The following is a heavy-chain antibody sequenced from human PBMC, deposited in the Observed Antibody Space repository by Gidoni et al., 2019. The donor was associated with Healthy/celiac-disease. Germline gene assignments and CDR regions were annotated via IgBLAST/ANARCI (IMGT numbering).Heavy chain of an antibody. D-gene: IGHD6-6*01. CDR2: IYYSGST. V-gene: IGHV4-39*01. CDR3: ATQYSSSTRILFDY. Sequence: QLQLQESGPGLVKPSETLSLTCTVSGGSISSSSYYWGWIRQPPGKGLEWIGSIYYSGSTYYNPSLKSRVTISVDTSKNQFSLKLSSVTAADTAVYYCATQYSSSTRILFDYWGQGTLVTVSS. J-gene: IGHJ4*02. CDR1: GGSISSSSYY.